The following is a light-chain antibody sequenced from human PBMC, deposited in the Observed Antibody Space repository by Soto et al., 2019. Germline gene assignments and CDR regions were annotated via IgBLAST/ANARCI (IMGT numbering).Light chain of an antibody. CDR1: QSVRSN. CDR3: QQYDNWPPVT. V-gene: IGKV3D-15*01. J-gene: IGKJ4*01. CDR2: GAS. Sequence: IVMTQSPATLSVSPGERATLSCRASQSVRSNLAWYQQKPGQAPRLLIYGASTRATGIPARFSGSGSGTEFTLTISSLQSEDSAVYYCQQYDNWPPVTFGGGTKVEIK.